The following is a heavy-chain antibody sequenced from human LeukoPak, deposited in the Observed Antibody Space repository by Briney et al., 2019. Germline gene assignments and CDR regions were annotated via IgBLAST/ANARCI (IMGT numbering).Heavy chain of an antibody. Sequence: GGSLRLSCAASGFTFSTYWMHWVRLVPGKGLVWVSRINSDGTNTGYADSVKGRFTISRDNSKNTLYLQMNSLRAEDTAIYYCAKIDGSSWYDAFDIWGQGTMVTVSS. V-gene: IGHV3-74*01. CDR2: INSDGTNT. D-gene: IGHD6-13*01. CDR1: GFTFSTYW. J-gene: IGHJ3*02. CDR3: AKIDGSSWYDAFDI.